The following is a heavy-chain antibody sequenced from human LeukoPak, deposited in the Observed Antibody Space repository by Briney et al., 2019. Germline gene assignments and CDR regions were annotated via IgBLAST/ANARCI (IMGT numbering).Heavy chain of an antibody. D-gene: IGHD1-26*01. CDR3: ARSRPSGSSKDLFDY. CDR2: ITSSSSYI. Sequence: GGSLRLSCTASGFTLSSYSMNWVRQAPGKGLEWVSSITSSSSYIYYADSVKGRFTISRDNAKNSLYLQMNSLRAEDTAVYYCARSRPSGSSKDLFDYWGQGTLVTVSS. V-gene: IGHV3-21*01. J-gene: IGHJ4*02. CDR1: GFTLSSYS.